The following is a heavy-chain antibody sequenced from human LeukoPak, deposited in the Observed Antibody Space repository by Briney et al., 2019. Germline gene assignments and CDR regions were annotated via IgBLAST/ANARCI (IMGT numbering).Heavy chain of an antibody. V-gene: IGHV4-59*01. Sequence: PSETLSLTCTVSGGSISSYYWSWIRQPPGKGLEWIGYIYYSGSANYNPSLKSRVTISVDTSKNQFSLKLSSVTAADTAVYYCARDNWNYGSSMDVWGQGTTVTVSS. CDR2: IYYSGSA. CDR3: ARDNWNYGSSMDV. D-gene: IGHD1-7*01. J-gene: IGHJ6*02. CDR1: GGSISSYY.